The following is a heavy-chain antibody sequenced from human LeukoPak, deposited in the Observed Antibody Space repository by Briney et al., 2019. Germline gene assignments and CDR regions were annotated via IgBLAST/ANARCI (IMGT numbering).Heavy chain of an antibody. CDR3: AKKRRRGYYLNSAFDM. V-gene: IGHV4-39*07. D-gene: IGHD3-3*01. CDR1: GGSISSSSYY. Sequence: PSETLSLTCTVSGGSISSSSYYWGWIRQPPGKGLEWIGSIYYSGSTYYNPSLKSRVTISVETSKNQFSLSVNSVTAADTAIYYCAKKRRRGYYLNSAFDMWGQGTMVTVSS. J-gene: IGHJ3*02. CDR2: IYYSGST.